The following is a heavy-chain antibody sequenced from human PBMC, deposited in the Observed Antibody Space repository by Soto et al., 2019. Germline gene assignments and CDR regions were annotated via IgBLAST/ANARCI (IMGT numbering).Heavy chain of an antibody. CDR1: GLSFSAAW. V-gene: IGHV3-15*07. J-gene: IGHJ5*02. Sequence: EVQLVESGGGLVKPGESLRLSCAVSGLSFSAAWMKWVRQAPGKGLAWVGRIKSKGGGETTDYAAPVKGRFTISRDDSKNTLYLQMNSLKTDDTAVYYCAHQGDFFDTILSWGQGALVTVSS. CDR3: AHQGDFFDTILS. D-gene: IGHD3-3*01. CDR2: IKSKGGGETT.